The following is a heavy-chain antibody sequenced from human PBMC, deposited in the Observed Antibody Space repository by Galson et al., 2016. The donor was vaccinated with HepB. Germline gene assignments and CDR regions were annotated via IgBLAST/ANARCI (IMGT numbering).Heavy chain of an antibody. Sequence: SVKVSCKASGYTFTSYDINWVRQATGHGPEWMGWMNPNSGNTVTSQKFQGRVTMTRNTSISTAYMELSSLRSADTAVYYCARGADSGYDLGDYWGQGTLVTVSS. CDR2: MNPNSGNT. J-gene: IGHJ4*02. CDR3: ARGADSGYDLGDY. CDR1: GYTFTSYD. V-gene: IGHV1-8*01. D-gene: IGHD5-12*01.